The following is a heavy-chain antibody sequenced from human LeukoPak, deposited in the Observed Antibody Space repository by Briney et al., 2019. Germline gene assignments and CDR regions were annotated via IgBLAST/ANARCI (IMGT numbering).Heavy chain of an antibody. CDR3: TRAGNYRFDY. J-gene: IGHJ4*02. CDR2: IDPDGRTT. D-gene: IGHD1-7*01. V-gene: IGHV3-74*01. CDR1: GFTFSSSW. Sequence: GGSLRLSCAASGFTFSSSWVHWVRQALGKGLVWVSRIDPDGRTTNYADSVKGRFTISRDNAKNTLYLQMNSLSVEDTAVYYCTRAGNYRFDYWGPGTLVTVSS.